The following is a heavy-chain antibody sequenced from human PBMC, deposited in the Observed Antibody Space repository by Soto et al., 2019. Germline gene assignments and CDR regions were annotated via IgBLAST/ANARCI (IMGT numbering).Heavy chain of an antibody. J-gene: IGHJ4*02. D-gene: IGHD2-15*01. CDR2: AYYRSRWLY. CDR3: ARDPPDFNSGFDY. V-gene: IGHV6-1*01. CDR1: GDSVSNNGAT. Sequence: QVQLQQSGPGLVKPSQTVSLTCAICGDSVSNNGATWNWIRQSPSRGLEWLGRAYYRSRWLYDYATSVRGRITINPDTSKNRFSLQLNSVTPEDTAVYYCARDPPDFNSGFDYWGQGTPVTVSS.